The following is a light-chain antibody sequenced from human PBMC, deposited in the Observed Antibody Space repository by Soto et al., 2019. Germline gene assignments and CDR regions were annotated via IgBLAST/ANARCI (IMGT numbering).Light chain of an antibody. Sequence: EFVLTQSPGTLSLSPGERATLSCRASQSVSSSYLAWYQQKPGQAPRLLIYGASSRATGIPDRFSGSGSGTDFTLTISRLEPEDFAVYYCQQYGSSLLTFGQGTKVEIK. V-gene: IGKV3-20*01. CDR3: QQYGSSLLT. CDR2: GAS. CDR1: QSVSSSY. J-gene: IGKJ1*01.